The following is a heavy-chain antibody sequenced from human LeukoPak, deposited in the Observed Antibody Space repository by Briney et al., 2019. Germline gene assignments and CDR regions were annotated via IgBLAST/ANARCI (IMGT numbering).Heavy chain of an antibody. CDR1: GFTFSSYW. D-gene: IGHD4-17*01. CDR2: IKSKTDGGTT. V-gene: IGHV3-15*01. J-gene: IGHJ4*02. Sequence: GGSLRLSCAASGFTFSSYWMSWVRQAPGKGLEWVGRIKSKTDGGTTDYAAPVKGRFTISRDDSKNTLYLQMNSLKTEDTAVYYCTTRAVTTLKFDYWGQGTLVTVSS. CDR3: TTRAVTTLKFDY.